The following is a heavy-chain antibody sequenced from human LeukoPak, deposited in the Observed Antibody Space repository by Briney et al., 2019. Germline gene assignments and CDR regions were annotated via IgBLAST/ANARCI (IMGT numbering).Heavy chain of an antibody. CDR1: GGSISSSSHY. J-gene: IGHJ6*03. D-gene: IGHD3-10*01. V-gene: IGHV4-39*01. CDR2: MYYSGST. Sequence: SETLSLTCTVSGGSISSSSHYWGWVRQPPGKGLEWIGSMYYSGSTYYNPSLKSRVTISVDTSKNQFSLKLSSVTAADTAVYYCARLRRYYGSGSYQIIAYRYYYMDVWGKGTTVTISS. CDR3: ARLRRYYGSGSYQIIAYRYYYMDV.